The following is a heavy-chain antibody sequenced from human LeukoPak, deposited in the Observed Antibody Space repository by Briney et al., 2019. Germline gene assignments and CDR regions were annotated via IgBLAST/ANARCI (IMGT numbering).Heavy chain of an antibody. V-gene: IGHV4-61*02. CDR2: IYTSGST. J-gene: IGHJ5*02. D-gene: IGHD3-3*01. CDR3: ARDRITIFGGLGYWFDP. CDR1: GGAISSGNYY. Sequence: SESLSLTCAVSGGAISSGNYYWGWVRQPAGRGVEWGGRIYTSGSTNYNPSLKSRVTISVDTSKNQFSLKLSSVTAADTAVYYCARDRITIFGGLGYWFDPWGQGTLVTVSS.